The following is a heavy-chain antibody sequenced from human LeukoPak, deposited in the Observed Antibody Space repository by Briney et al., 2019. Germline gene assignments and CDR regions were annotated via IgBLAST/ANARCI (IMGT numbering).Heavy chain of an antibody. J-gene: IGHJ6*02. CDR3: AAAPILRGEGGEHYKYGMDV. V-gene: IGHV4-39*07. Sequence: SETLSLTCTSGGSISSSSYYWGWIRQPPGKGLEWIGTIYYSGSTYYNPALNSRVTMSVDTSKNQFSLIVTSLTAADTAVYYCAAAPILRGEGGEHYKYGMDVWGQGTTVIVSS. CDR2: IYYSGST. D-gene: IGHD2-2*02. CDR1: GGSISSSSYY.